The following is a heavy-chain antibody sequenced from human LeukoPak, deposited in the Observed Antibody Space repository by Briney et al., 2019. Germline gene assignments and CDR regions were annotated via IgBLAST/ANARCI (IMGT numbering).Heavy chain of an antibody. Sequence: SETLSLTCTVSGGSISSSTYSWDWIRQPPGKGLEWIGETNHSGSTNYNPSPKSRVPISVDPSKNQYSLKLSSVTAADTAVYYCARGALFADYYYYYMDVWGKGTTVTVSS. J-gene: IGHJ6*03. CDR2: TNHSGST. CDR1: GGSISSSTYS. CDR3: ARGALFADYYYYYMDV. V-gene: IGHV4-39*07. D-gene: IGHD3-10*01.